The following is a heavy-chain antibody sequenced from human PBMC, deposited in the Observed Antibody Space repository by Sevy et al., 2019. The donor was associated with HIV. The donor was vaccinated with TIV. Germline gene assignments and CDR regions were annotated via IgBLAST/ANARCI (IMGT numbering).Heavy chain of an antibody. CDR2: FNPKSGGT. V-gene: IGHV1-2*02. Sequence: ASVKVSCKASGYNFPGYYMHWVRQAPGQGLEWMGRFNPKSGGTNYAQKFQGRVTMTTDTSISTAYMALSRLRSDDTAIYYCARGLEYCAAIYCPFGFWGQGTLVTVSS. D-gene: IGHD2-8*02. CDR1: GYNFPGYY. CDR3: ARGLEYCAAIYCPFGF. J-gene: IGHJ4*02.